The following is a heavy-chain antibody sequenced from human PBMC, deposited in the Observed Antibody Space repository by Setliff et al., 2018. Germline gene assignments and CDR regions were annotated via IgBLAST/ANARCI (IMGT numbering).Heavy chain of an antibody. D-gene: IGHD6-13*01. CDR1: GFTFSSYA. J-gene: IGHJ4*02. CDR2: ISYDGSNK. CDR3: AKAMRGGIAAAGAFDY. Sequence: PGGSLRLSCAASGFTFSSYAMHWVRQAPGKGLEWVAVISYDGSNKYYADSVKGRFTISRDNSKNTLYLQMNSLRAEDMALYYCAKAMRGGIAAAGAFDYWGQGTLVTVSS. V-gene: IGHV3-30-3*01.